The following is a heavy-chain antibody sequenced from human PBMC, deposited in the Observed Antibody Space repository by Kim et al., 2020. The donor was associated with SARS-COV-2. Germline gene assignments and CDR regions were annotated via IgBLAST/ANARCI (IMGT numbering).Heavy chain of an antibody. CDR2: ISGSGGST. D-gene: IGHD4-17*01. CDR1: GFTFSSYA. CDR3: AKDRVHYGDYRGYFDL. J-gene: IGHJ2*01. V-gene: IGHV3-23*01. Sequence: GGSLRLSCAASGFTFSSYAMSWVRQAPGKGLEWVSAISGSGGSTYYADSVKGRFTISRDNSKNTLYLQMNSLRAEDTAVYYCAKDRVHYGDYRGYFDLWGRGTLVTVSS.